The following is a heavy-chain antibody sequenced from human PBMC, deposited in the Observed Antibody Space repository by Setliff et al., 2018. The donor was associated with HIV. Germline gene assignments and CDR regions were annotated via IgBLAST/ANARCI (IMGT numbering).Heavy chain of an antibody. V-gene: IGHV3-23*03. CDR2: INSGGTDI. D-gene: IGHD3-3*01. J-gene: IGHJ4*02. Sequence: GGSLRLSCVASGFTFSSYAMDWVRQVPGKAPEWVSYINSGGTDIHYPDSVKGRFTISRDDSKTIAYLQMNSLTTEDTAVYFCTRDRRGSNSWSGYNGGFDYWGQGTLVTVSS. CDR3: TRDRRGSNSWSGYNGGFDY. CDR1: GFTFSSYA.